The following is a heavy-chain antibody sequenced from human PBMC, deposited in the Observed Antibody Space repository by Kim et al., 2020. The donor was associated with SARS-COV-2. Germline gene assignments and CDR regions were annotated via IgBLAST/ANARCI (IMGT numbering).Heavy chain of an antibody. Sequence: SETLSLTCAVSGGSISSSNWWSWVRQPPGKGLEWIGEIYHSGSTNYNPSLKSRVTISVDKSKNQFSLKLSSVTAADTAVYYCARRKNIVVVPAAMSSWGQGTRVTVS. CDR2: IYHSGST. V-gene: IGHV4-4*02. CDR3: ARRKNIVVVPAAMSS. CDR1: GGSISSSNW. J-gene: IGHJ4*02. D-gene: IGHD2-2*01.